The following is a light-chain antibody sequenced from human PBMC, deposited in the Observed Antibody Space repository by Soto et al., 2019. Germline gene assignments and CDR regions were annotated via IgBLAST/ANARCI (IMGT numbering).Light chain of an antibody. J-gene: IGKJ5*01. Sequence: DVQMTQSPSTLSASVGDRVTITCRASQSINNYLNWYQQKPGRAPKLLIYDASNLEAGVPSRFRGRGSGTDFTFTISRLQPEDIATYYCQQYENLPTFGQGTRLEIK. CDR1: QSINNY. CDR2: DAS. CDR3: QQYENLPT. V-gene: IGKV1-33*01.